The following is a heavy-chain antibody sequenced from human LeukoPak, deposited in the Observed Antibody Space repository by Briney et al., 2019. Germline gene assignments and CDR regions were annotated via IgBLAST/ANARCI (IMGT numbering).Heavy chain of an antibody. V-gene: IGHV3-48*03. CDR3: ARMAVAGQYNDY. CDR1: GFTFSTYE. Sequence: GGSLRLSCAASGFTFSTYEMKWVRQAPGKGLEWVSYISSSGDSLYYADSVKGRFTISRDNARSSLYLQMNSLRAEDTAIYYCARMAVAGQYNDYWGQGTLVTVSS. J-gene: IGHJ4*02. CDR2: ISSSGDSL. D-gene: IGHD6-19*01.